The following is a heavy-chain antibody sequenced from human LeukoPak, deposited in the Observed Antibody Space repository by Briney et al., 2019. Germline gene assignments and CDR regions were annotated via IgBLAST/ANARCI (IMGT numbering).Heavy chain of an antibody. CDR1: GFTVSSNY. J-gene: IGHJ4*02. V-gene: IGHV3-53*01. CDR3: AREYYYGSGSMEYYFDY. Sequence: GGSLRLSCAASGFTVSSNYMSWVRQAPGKGLEWVSVIYSGGSTYYADSVKGRFTISRDNSKNTLYLQMNSLRAEDTAVYYCAREYYYGSGSMEYYFDYWGQGTLVTVSS. CDR2: IYSGGST. D-gene: IGHD3-10*01.